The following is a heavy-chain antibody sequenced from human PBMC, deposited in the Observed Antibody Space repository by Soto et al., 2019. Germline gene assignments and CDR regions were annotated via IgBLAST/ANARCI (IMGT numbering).Heavy chain of an antibody. D-gene: IGHD5-18*01. CDR3: ARAYTASDYYYGMDV. V-gene: IGHV1-46*01. CDR1: GYTFTSYY. Sequence: QVQLVQSGAEVKKPGASVKVSCKASGYTFTSYYMHWVRQAPGQGLEWMGIINPSGGSTSYAQKFQGRVTMTRDTSTSTVYMELSSLRSEDTAVYYCARAYTASDYYYGMDVWGQGTTVTVSS. CDR2: INPSGGST. J-gene: IGHJ6*02.